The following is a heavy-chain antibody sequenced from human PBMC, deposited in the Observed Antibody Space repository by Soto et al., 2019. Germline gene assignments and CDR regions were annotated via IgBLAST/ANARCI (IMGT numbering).Heavy chain of an antibody. V-gene: IGHV3-21*06. CDR3: ARESEDLTSNFDY. CDR1: GFTFTRYS. J-gene: IGHJ4*02. CDR2: ISSTTNYI. Sequence: PGGSLRLSCPSSGFTFTRYSMNWVRQAPGKGLEWVSSISSTTNYIYYGDSMKGRFTISRDNGKNSLYLEMHSLRAEDTAVYYCARESEDLTSNFDYWGQGTLVTVSS.